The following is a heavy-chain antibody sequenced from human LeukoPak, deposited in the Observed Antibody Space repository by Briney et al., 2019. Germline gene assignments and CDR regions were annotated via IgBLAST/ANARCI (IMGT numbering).Heavy chain of an antibody. Sequence: SETLSLTCTVSGASISSSFWTWIRQSPGKGLEWLGYIYYTGNTNHNPSLKSRVTISVDTSKNQFSLKLSSVTAADTAVYYCAREVLGARAFEYWGLGILVTVSS. CDR2: IYYTGNT. CDR1: GASISSSF. V-gene: IGHV4-59*01. CDR3: AREVLGARAFEY. J-gene: IGHJ4*02. D-gene: IGHD1-26*01.